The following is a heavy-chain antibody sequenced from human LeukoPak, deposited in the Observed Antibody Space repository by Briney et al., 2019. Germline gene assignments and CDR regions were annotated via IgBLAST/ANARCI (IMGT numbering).Heavy chain of an antibody. V-gene: IGHV1-46*01. CDR2: INPSGGST. Sequence: GASVKVSCKASGYTFTSYGISWVRQAPGQGLEWMGIINPSGGSTSYAQKFQGRVTMTRDTSTSTVYMELSSLRSEDTAVYYCARVDRDGYNFYWGQGTLVTVSS. D-gene: IGHD5-24*01. CDR1: GYTFTSYG. J-gene: IGHJ4*02. CDR3: ARVDRDGYNFY.